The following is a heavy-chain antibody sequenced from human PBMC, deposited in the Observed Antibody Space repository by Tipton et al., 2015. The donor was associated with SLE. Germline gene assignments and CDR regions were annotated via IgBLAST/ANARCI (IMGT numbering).Heavy chain of an antibody. D-gene: IGHD1/OR15-1a*01. CDR1: GFTFDDYA. Sequence: RSLRLSCAASGFTFDDYAMHWVRQAPGKGLEWVSGISWNSGSIGYADSVKGRFTISRDNAKNSLYLQMNSLRAEDTALYYCAKDMMEVGTNAFDIWGQGTMVTVSS. CDR2: ISWNSGSI. CDR3: AKDMMEVGTNAFDI. J-gene: IGHJ3*02. V-gene: IGHV3-9*01.